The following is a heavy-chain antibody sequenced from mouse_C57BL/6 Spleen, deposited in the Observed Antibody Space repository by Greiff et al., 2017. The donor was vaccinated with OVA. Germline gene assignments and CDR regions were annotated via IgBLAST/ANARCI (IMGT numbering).Heavy chain of an antibody. CDR1: GYTFTDYY. D-gene: IGHD3-3*01. J-gene: IGHJ2*01. Sequence: VQLQQSGPVLVKPGASVKMSCKASGYTFTDYYMNWVKQSHGKSLEWIGVINPYNGGTSYNQKFKGKATLTVDKSSSTAYMELNSLASEDSAVYYCARGGDVDYWGQGTTLTVSS. CDR3: ARGGDVDY. V-gene: IGHV1-19*01. CDR2: INPYNGGT.